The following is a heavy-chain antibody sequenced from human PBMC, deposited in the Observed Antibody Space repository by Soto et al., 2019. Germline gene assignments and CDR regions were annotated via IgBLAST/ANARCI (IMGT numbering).Heavy chain of an antibody. J-gene: IGHJ6*02. V-gene: IGHV3-72*01. Sequence: EVQLVESGGGLVQPGRSLRLSCAASGFTFSDYYMDWVRQAPGKGLEWVGRIRNKANSYSTEYAASVKGRFSISRDESRNALYLQMNSLKTEDTAVYFCARGASGTYDYYYYGMDVWGQGTTVTVSS. CDR2: IRNKANSYST. D-gene: IGHD1-26*01. CDR1: GFTFSDYY. CDR3: ARGASGTYDYYYYGMDV.